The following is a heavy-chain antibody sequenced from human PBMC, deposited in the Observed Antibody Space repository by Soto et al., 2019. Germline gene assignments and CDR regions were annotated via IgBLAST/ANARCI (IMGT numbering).Heavy chain of an antibody. CDR1: GFTFSDYY. V-gene: IGHV3-11*01. J-gene: IGHJ4*02. Sequence: QVQLVESGGGLVKTSGSLRIACAASGFTFSDYYMSWVSQAPGKGLEWVSYISSSGKTIYYADYVKGRITSSRDKDKNSVYLQMNSLRAEDTALCFCAMMSSENYYDPVFSWGQGTLVTVYS. CDR3: AMMSSENYYDPVFS. D-gene: IGHD3-22*01. CDR2: ISSSGKTI.